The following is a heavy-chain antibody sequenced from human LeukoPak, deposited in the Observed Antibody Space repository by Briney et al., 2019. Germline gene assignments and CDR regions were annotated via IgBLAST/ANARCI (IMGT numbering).Heavy chain of an antibody. CDR1: GFAFSTAW. D-gene: IGHD2-2*01. Sequence: PGGSLRLSCAASGFAFSTAWMTWVRQAPGKGLEWVGQIKTNIDGGTTDYAAPVKGRFIISRDDSKNRLFLEMNSLKTEDTAVYYCVTHRPWRVVFWGQGTLVTVCS. J-gene: IGHJ4*02. V-gene: IGHV3-15*01. CDR2: IKTNIDGGTT. CDR3: VTHRPWRVVF.